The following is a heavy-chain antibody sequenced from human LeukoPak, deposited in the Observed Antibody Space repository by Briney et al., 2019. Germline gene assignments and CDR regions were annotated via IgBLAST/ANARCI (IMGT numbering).Heavy chain of an antibody. V-gene: IGHV3-21*01. D-gene: IGHD3-10*01. Sequence: GGSLRLSCAASAFTFSSYSMNWVRQAPGKGLEWVSSISSSSSYIYYADSVKGRFTISRDNAKNSLYLQMNSLRAEDTAVYYCAGGDGWFGELLSFDYWGQGTLVTVSS. CDR1: AFTFSSYS. CDR3: AGGDGWFGELLSFDY. J-gene: IGHJ4*02. CDR2: ISSSSSYI.